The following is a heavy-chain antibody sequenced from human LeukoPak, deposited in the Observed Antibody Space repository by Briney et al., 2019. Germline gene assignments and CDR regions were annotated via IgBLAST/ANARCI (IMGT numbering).Heavy chain of an antibody. CDR1: GTSFSDSY. Sequence: SETLSLTCAVYGTSFSDSYWSWIRQSPGKGLEWIGEINHSGSTNYNPSLKSRVAISIDTSKNQFSLRLTSVTAADTAVYYCAQLQTYSGYEDFDHWGQGTLVTVSS. CDR2: INHSGST. D-gene: IGHD5-12*01. J-gene: IGHJ4*02. CDR3: AQLQTYSGYEDFDH. V-gene: IGHV4-34*01.